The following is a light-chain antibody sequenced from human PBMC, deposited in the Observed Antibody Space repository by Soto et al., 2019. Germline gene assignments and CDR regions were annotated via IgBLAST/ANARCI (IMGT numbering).Light chain of an antibody. J-gene: IGKJ2*01. CDR3: QQTYSTPYT. CDR2: KAS. CDR1: QTISSW. V-gene: IGKV1-5*03. Sequence: IQMTQSPSTLSGSVGDRVTITCRASQTISSWLAWYQQKPGKAPKLLIYKASTLKSGVPSRFSGSGSGTDFTLTINSLQPEDFATYYCQQTYSTPYTFGQGTKVDIK.